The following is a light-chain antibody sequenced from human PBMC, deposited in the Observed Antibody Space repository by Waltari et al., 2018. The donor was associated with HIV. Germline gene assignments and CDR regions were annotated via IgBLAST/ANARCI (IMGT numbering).Light chain of an antibody. V-gene: IGLV2-23*01. CDR1: SRDVGSYNL. CDR2: EGS. CDR3: CSYAGSSTLV. J-gene: IGLJ3*02. Sequence: QSALTQPASVSGSPGQSITISCTGPSRDVGSYNLVPWYQQHPGKAPKLMIYEGSKRPSGVSNRFSGSKSGNTASLTISGLQAEDEADYYCCSYAGSSTLVFGGGTKLTVL.